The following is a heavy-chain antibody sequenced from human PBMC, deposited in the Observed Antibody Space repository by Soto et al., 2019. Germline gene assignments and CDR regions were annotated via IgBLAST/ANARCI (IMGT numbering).Heavy chain of an antibody. CDR3: TRFHVDTAMVPPH. CDR2: IRSKAYGGTT. CDR1: GFTFGDYA. J-gene: IGHJ4*02. Sequence: PGGSLRLSCTASGFTFGDYAMSWFRQAPGKGLEWVGFIRSKAYGGTTEYAASVKGRFTISRDDSKSIAYLQMNSLKTEDTAVYYCTRFHVDTAMVPPHWGQGTLVTVSS. V-gene: IGHV3-49*03. D-gene: IGHD5-18*01.